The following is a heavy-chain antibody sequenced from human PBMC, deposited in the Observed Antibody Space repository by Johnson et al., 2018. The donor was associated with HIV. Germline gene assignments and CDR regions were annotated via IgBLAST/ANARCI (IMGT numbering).Heavy chain of an antibody. D-gene: IGHD3-22*01. CDR3: ARAGSVVITTADAFDS. CDR2: ISYDGSNK. CDR1: GFTFSSYA. J-gene: IGHJ3*02. Sequence: QVQLVESGGGVVQPGRSLRLSCAASGFTFSSYAMHWVRQAPGKGLEWVAVISYDGSNKYYADSVKGRFTISRDNSKNTLYLQMNSLRAEDTAVYYCARAGSVVITTADAFDSWGKGTMVTVSS. V-gene: IGHV3-30-3*01.